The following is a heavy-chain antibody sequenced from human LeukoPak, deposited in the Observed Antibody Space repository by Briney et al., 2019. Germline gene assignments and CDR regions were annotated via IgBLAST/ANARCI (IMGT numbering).Heavy chain of an antibody. J-gene: IGHJ5*02. CDR3: ARSASMTTVTTGWFDP. Sequence: GGSLKLSCAASGFTFSSYAMHWVRQAPGKGLEYVSAISSNGGSTYYANSVKGRFTISRDNSKNTLYLQMGSLRAEDMAVFYCARSASMTTVTTGWFDPWGQGTLVTVSS. CDR2: ISSNGGST. V-gene: IGHV3-64*01. D-gene: IGHD4-17*01. CDR1: GFTFSSYA.